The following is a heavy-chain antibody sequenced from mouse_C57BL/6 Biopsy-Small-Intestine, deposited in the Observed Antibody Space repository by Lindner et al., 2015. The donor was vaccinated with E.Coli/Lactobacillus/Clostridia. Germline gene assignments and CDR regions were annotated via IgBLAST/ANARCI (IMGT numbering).Heavy chain of an antibody. Sequence: VQLQESGPVLVKPGASVKMSCKASGYSFTGYYMNWVKQSPEKSLEWIGEINPSTGGTTYNQKFKAKATLTVDKSSSTAYMQLKSLTSEDSAVYYCARQEGPWFAYWGQGTLVTVSA. D-gene: IGHD3-3*01. J-gene: IGHJ3*01. CDR3: ARQEGPWFAY. CDR2: INPSTGGT. CDR1: GYSFTGYY. V-gene: IGHV1-42*01.